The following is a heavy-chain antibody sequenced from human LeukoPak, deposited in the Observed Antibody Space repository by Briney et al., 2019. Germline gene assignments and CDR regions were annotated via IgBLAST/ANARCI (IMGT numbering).Heavy chain of an antibody. D-gene: IGHD4-17*01. J-gene: IGHJ5*02. V-gene: IGHV3-23*01. Sequence: GGSLRLSCAAAGFTFSSYAMSWVRQAPGKGLEWGSSISGSGGSTYYADSVKGRFAISRDNSKNTLYVQMNSLRAEDTAVYYCAKDRWAWEMTTVTTHWFDPWGQGTLVTVSS. CDR1: GFTFSSYA. CDR3: AKDRWAWEMTTVTTHWFDP. CDR2: ISGSGGST.